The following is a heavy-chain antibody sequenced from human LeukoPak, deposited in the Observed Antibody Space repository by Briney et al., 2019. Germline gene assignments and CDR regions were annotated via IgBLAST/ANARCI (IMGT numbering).Heavy chain of an antibody. J-gene: IGHJ4*02. CDR3: ARVETEGGYDSSGFLDY. V-gene: IGHV4-39*07. D-gene: IGHD3-22*01. Sequence: SETLSLTCTVSGGSISSSSYYWGWIRQPPGKGLEWIGSIYYSGSTYYNPSLKSRVTMSVDTSKNQFSLKLSSVTAADTAVYYCARVETEGGYDSSGFLDYWGQGTLVTVSS. CDR2: IYYSGST. CDR1: GGSISSSSYY.